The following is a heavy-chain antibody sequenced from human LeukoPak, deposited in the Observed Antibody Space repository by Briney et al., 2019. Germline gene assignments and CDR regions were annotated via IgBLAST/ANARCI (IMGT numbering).Heavy chain of an antibody. CDR3: ARARGYSYGFPLDY. CDR2: IYYSGST. CDR1: SGSISSYY. D-gene: IGHD5-18*01. J-gene: IGHJ4*02. Sequence: SETLSLTCTVSSGSISSYYWSWIRQPPGKGLEWIGYIYYSGSTNYNPSLKSRVTISVDTSKNHFSLKLSSVTAAGTAVYYCARARGYSYGFPLDYWGQGTLVTVSS. V-gene: IGHV4-59*01.